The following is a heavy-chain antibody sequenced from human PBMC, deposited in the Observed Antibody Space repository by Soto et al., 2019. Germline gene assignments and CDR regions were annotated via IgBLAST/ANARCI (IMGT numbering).Heavy chain of an antibody. J-gene: IGHJ4*02. V-gene: IGHV4-59*01. CDR1: GGSISSYY. CDR3: AGNNLLLGYSSSWPALDY. D-gene: IGHD6-13*01. CDR2: IYYSGST. Sequence: SETLSLTCTVSGGSISSYYWSWIRQPPGKGLEWIGYIYYSGSTNYNPSLKSRVTISVDTSKDQFSLKLSSVTAADTAVYYCAGNNLLLGYSSSWPALDYCGQGTLVTVSS.